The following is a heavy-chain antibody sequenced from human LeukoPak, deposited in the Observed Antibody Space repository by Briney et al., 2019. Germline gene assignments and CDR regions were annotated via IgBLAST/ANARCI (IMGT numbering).Heavy chain of an antibody. CDR1: GFTFSNAW. CDR2: IHSGGET. V-gene: IGHV3-53*01. Sequence: GGSLKLSCAASGFTFSNAWMSWVRQAPGKGLEWVSVIHSGGETYYTDSVKGRFTISRDNSKNTLYLQMNSLRAEDTAVYYCGRAGVYSASSGYGPDRWGQGTLVTVSS. J-gene: IGHJ5*02. D-gene: IGHD3-22*01. CDR3: GRAGVYSASSGYGPDR.